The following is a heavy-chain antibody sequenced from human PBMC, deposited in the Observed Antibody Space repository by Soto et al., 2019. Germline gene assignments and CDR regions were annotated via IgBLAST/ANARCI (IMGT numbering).Heavy chain of an antibody. CDR1: GFTFSTQA. Sequence: GGSLRLSCAAAGFTFSTQAMHWVRQTPGKGLEWVAFIWSDGSNKYYADSVKGRATISRDNSKRTVDLQMNSLRAEDTAVYYCARDPPGSGWAFDYWGQGTLVTVSS. D-gene: IGHD6-19*01. V-gene: IGHV3-33*01. J-gene: IGHJ4*02. CDR3: ARDPPGSGWAFDY. CDR2: IWSDGSNK.